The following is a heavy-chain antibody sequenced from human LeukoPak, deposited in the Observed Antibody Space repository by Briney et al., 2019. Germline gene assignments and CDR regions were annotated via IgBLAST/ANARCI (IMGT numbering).Heavy chain of an antibody. Sequence: ASVKVSCKASGYTFTDYYMYWVRQAPGQGLEWLGWINPNSGGTNYAQKFQGWVTMTRDTSISTAYMELSRLRSDDTAVYYCAREGKIGYSYPLDYWGQGTLVTVSS. CDR1: GYTFTDYY. J-gene: IGHJ4*02. V-gene: IGHV1-2*04. CDR3: AREGKIGYSYPLDY. D-gene: IGHD5-18*01. CDR2: INPNSGGT.